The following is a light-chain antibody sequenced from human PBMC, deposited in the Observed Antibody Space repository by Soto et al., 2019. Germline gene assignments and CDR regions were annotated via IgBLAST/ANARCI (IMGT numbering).Light chain of an antibody. CDR3: QQYNNWPPRAWT. Sequence: EIVMTQSPATLSVSPGERATLSCRASQSVSSNLAWYQQKPGQAPRLLIYGASTRATGIPARFSGSGSGTVFTLTISRLQSEDFAVYYCQQYNNWPPRAWTFGQGTKVEIK. V-gene: IGKV3-15*01. CDR2: GAS. J-gene: IGKJ1*01. CDR1: QSVSSN.